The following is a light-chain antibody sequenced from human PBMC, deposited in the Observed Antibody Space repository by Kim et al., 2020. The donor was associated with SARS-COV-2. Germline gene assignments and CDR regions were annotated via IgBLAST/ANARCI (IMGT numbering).Light chain of an antibody. J-gene: IGKJ1*01. CDR2: AAY. Sequence: SASVGDRVTITCRASQSISRYLNWYQQKPGKATKFLIYAAYNLQSGVQSRFSGSGSGTDFTLTINSLQPEDFATYYCQQSYNIPQTYGQGTKVDI. CDR3: QQSYNIPQT. V-gene: IGKV1-39*01. CDR1: QSISRY.